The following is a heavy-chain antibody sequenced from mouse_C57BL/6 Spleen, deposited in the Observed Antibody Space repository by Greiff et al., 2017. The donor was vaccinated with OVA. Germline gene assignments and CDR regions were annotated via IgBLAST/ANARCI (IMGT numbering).Heavy chain of an antibody. CDR3: ARERDYYGSSRRYFDV. CDR2: IYPGSGST. Sequence: QVQLQQPGAELVKPGASVKMSCKASGYTFTSYWITWVKQRPGQGLEWIGDIYPGSGSTNYNEKFKSKATLTVDTSSSTDYMQLSSLTAEDSAGYYCARERDYYGSSRRYFDVWGTGTTVTVSS. V-gene: IGHV1-55*01. J-gene: IGHJ1*03. CDR1: GYTFTSYW. D-gene: IGHD1-1*01.